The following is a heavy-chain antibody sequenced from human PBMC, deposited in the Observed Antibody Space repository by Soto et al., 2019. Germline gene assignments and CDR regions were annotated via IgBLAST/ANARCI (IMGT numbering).Heavy chain of an antibody. CDR2: IWYDGSNK. J-gene: IGHJ4*02. Sequence: QVQLVESGGGVVQPGRSLRLSCAASGFTFSSYGMHWVRQAPGKGLEWVAVIWYDGSNKYYADSVKGRFTISRDNSKNTLYLQMHSLRAEDTAVYYCARWGCSSTSCWYFAYWGQGTLVTVSS. CDR3: ARWGCSSTSCWYFAY. CDR1: GFTFSSYG. V-gene: IGHV3-33*01. D-gene: IGHD2-2*01.